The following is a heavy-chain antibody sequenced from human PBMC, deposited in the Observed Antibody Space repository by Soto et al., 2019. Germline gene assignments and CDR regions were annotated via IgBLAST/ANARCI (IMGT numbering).Heavy chain of an antibody. CDR2: IIPMFGIG. Sequence: QVQLVQSGAEVKMSGSSVRVSCKASGGSFSKYGISWVRQAPGQGLEWMGGIIPMFGIGNYAEKFLGRVTITADESTSTSHMELSSLRSEDTAVYFCARGYRENYFYGMDVWGQGTKVTVSS. J-gene: IGHJ6*02. D-gene: IGHD1-26*01. CDR3: ARGYRENYFYGMDV. V-gene: IGHV1-69*01. CDR1: GGSFSKYG.